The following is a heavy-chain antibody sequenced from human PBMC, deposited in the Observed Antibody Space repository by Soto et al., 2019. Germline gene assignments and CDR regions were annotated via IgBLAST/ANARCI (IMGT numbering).Heavy chain of an antibody. Sequence: SGPKRVNPTQTLTLTCIFSGFSLRTSGVGVGWIRQPPGKALEWLGFIYWNDDKRYSPSLKSRLTITKDTSKNQVVLTMTNMDPVDTATYYCAKSGSSGWYGWFDPWGQGTLVTVSS. V-gene: IGHV2-5*01. D-gene: IGHD6-19*01. CDR1: GFSLRTSGVG. CDR2: IYWNDDK. J-gene: IGHJ5*02. CDR3: AKSGSSGWYGWFDP.